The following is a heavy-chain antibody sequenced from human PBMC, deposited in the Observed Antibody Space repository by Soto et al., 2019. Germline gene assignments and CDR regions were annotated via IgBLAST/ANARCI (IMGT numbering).Heavy chain of an antibody. J-gene: IGHJ4*02. CDR1: GFTVSSSY. V-gene: IGHV3-53*01. Sequence: GGSLRLSCAASGFTVSSSYMSWVRQAPGKGLEWVSVIYSGGSTYYADSVKGRFTISRDHSKNTVYLQMNSLRAEDTAVYYCARAGGLSSGYYDYWGQGTLVTVS. CDR2: IYSGGST. D-gene: IGHD3-22*01. CDR3: ARAGGLSSGYYDY.